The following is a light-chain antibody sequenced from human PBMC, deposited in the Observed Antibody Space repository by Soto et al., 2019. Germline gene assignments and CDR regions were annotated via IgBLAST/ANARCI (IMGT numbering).Light chain of an antibody. V-gene: IGLV9-49*01. J-gene: IGLJ2*01. CDR2: VGTGGIVA. CDR1: SGYSNYK. Sequence: QPVLTQSPSASASLGASVTLTCTLSSGYSNYKVDWYQQRPGKGPQFVMGVGTGGIVASKGDGIPYRFSVLGSGLNRNLAIKNIQKEDESDYHCGADHGSGSTWVFGGGTKLTVL. CDR3: GADHGSGSTWV.